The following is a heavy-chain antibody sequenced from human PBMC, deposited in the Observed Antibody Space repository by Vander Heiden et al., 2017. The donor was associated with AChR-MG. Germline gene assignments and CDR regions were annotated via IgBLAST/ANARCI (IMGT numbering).Heavy chain of an antibody. D-gene: IGHD5-12*01. CDR2: ISSSSSTI. J-gene: IGHJ6*03. Sequence: EVQLVESGGGLVQPGGSLRLSCAASGFTFSSYSMNWVRLAPGKGLEWVSYISSSSSTIYYADSVKGRFTISRDNAKNSLYLQMNSLRDDDTAVYYCARGPIRGYSGYDSLYYYYYYMDVWGKGTTVTVSS. CDR3: ARGPIRGYSGYDSLYYYYYYMDV. CDR1: GFTFSSYS. V-gene: IGHV3-48*02.